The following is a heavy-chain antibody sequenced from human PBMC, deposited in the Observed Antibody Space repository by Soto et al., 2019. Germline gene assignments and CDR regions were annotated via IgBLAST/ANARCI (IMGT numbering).Heavy chain of an antibody. V-gene: IGHV3-30*02. D-gene: IGHD3-10*01. CDR2: IWYDGSKT. CDR3: AKVGPYDSGSYMFRYNWFGP. CDR1: GFIFRDFG. Sequence: PGGSLRLSCAASGFIFRDFGIHWVRQAPGKGLEWVAFIWYDGSKTYYGDSVKGRFTISRDNSNNTVFVQMDSLRIDDTAIYYCAKVGPYDSGSYMFRYNWFGPWGPGTLVTVSS. J-gene: IGHJ5*02.